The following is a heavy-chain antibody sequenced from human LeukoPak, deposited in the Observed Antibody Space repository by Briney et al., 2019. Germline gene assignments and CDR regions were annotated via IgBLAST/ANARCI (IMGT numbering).Heavy chain of an antibody. D-gene: IGHD5-18*01. CDR1: GGSFSGYY. CDR2: INESGDT. V-gene: IGHV4-34*01. J-gene: IGHJ3*02. Sequence: SETLSLTCAVFGGSFSGYYWSWVRQAPGKGLEWIGEINESGDTKYNPSLKSRVTISVGTSKNQFSLKLSSVTAADTAVYYCARGGYSYGYGGKGEAFDIRGQGTMVTVSS. CDR3: ARGGYSYGYGGKGEAFDI.